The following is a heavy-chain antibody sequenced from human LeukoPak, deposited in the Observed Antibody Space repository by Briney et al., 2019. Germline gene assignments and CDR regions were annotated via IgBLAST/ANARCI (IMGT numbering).Heavy chain of an antibody. CDR2: INPNSGGT. CDR1: GYTFTGYY. Sequence: ASVKVSCKASGYTFTGYYMHWVRQAPGQGLEWMGWINPNSGGTNYAQKFQGRVTITRDTSISTAYMELSRLRSDDTAVYYCARDRRWDYYYYYYMDVWGKGTTVTISS. CDR3: ARDRRWDYYYYYYMDV. V-gene: IGHV1-2*02. D-gene: IGHD6-13*01. J-gene: IGHJ6*03.